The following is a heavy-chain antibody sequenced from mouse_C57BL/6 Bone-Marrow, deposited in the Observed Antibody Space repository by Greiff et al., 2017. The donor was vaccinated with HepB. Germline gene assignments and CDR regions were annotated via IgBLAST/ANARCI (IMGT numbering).Heavy chain of an antibody. CDR2: ISYDGSN. J-gene: IGHJ2*01. CDR1: GYSITSGYY. CDR3: ARDLPSYFDY. V-gene: IGHV3-6*01. Sequence: ESGPGLVKPSQSLSLTCSVTGYSITSGYYWNWIRQFPGNKLEWMGYISYDGSNNYNPSLKNRISITRDTSKNQFFLKLNSVTTEDTATYYCARDLPSYFDYWGQGTTLTVSS.